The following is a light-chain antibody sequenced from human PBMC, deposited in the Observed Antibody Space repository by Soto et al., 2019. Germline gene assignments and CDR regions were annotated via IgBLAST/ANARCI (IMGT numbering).Light chain of an antibody. CDR1: NSDVGGYNY. CDR3: SSYAGSNWYV. J-gene: IGLJ1*01. CDR2: EVN. V-gene: IGLV2-8*01. Sequence: QSVLTQPPSASGSPGQSVTISCTGTNSDVGGYNYVSWYQQYPGKAPKLTIYEVNERPSGVPDRFSGSKSGNTASLTVSGLQTADEADYYCSSYAGSNWYVFGTGTKLTVL.